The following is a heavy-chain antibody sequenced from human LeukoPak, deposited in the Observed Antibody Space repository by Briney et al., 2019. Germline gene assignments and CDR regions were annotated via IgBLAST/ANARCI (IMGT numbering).Heavy chain of an antibody. J-gene: IGHJ5*01. CDR3: AALSSSWYES. CDR2: IYYSGST. CDR1: GGSISSYY. D-gene: IGHD6-13*01. V-gene: IGHV4-59*13. Sequence: ASETLSLTCTVSGGSISSYYWSWIRQPPGKGLEWIGYIYYSGSTNYNPSLKSRVTISVDTSKNQFSLKLSSVTAADTAVYYCAALSSSWYESWGRGTLVTVSS.